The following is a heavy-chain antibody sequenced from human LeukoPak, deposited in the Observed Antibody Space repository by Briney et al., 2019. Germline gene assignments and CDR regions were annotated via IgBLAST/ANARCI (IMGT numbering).Heavy chain of an antibody. Sequence: SVKVSCTASGGTFSSYAISWVRQAPGQGLEWMGGIIPIFGTANYAQKFQGRVTITADESTSTAYMELSSLRSDDTAVYYCARDTVGAIAGDAFDIWGQGTMVTVSS. CDR1: GGTFSSYA. J-gene: IGHJ3*02. D-gene: IGHD1-26*01. V-gene: IGHV1-69*13. CDR2: IIPIFGTA. CDR3: ARDTVGAIAGDAFDI.